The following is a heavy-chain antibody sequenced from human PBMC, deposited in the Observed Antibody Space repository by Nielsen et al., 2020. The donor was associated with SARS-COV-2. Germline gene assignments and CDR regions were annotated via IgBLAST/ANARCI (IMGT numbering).Heavy chain of an antibody. J-gene: IGHJ5*02. D-gene: IGHD5-24*01. CDR1: GFTFSSYW. CDR2: TNTDGSST. Sequence: GGSLRLSCAASGFTFSSYWMYWVHQAPGKGLVWVSRTNTDGSSTNYADSVKGRFTISRDNAKNTLYLQMNSLRAEDTAVYYCARSEGPYKYFDPWGQGTLVTVSS. CDR3: ARSEGPYKYFDP. V-gene: IGHV3-74*01.